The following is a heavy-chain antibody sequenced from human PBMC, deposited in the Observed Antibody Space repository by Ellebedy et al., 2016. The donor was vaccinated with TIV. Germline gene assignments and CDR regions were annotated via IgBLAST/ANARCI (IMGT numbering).Heavy chain of an antibody. CDR1: GYPFPSYA. J-gene: IGHJ4*02. Sequence: AASVKVSCKASGYPFPSYAINWVRQATGQGLEWMGWMNPNRGNTGYAQKFQGKATMTRNTSINTADMELSSLRSEDTAVYYCARPMTTVTPRGYFDSWGQGTLVTVSS. CDR3: ARPMTTVTPRGYFDS. D-gene: IGHD4-17*01. V-gene: IGHV1-8*01. CDR2: MNPNRGNT.